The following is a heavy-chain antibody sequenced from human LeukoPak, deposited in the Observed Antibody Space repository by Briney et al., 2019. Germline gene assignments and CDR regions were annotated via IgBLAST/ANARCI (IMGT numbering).Heavy chain of an antibody. Sequence: PAETLSLTCTVSGDSISSYYWSWIRQPAGKGLEWIGRIYTSGSTNYNPSLKSRVTMSVDTSKNQFSLKLTSVTAADTAVYYCARSCCSGGSCLNWFDPWGLGTLVTVSS. CDR2: IYTSGST. CDR3: ARSCCSGGSCLNWFDP. J-gene: IGHJ5*02. D-gene: IGHD2-15*01. V-gene: IGHV4-4*07. CDR1: GDSISSYY.